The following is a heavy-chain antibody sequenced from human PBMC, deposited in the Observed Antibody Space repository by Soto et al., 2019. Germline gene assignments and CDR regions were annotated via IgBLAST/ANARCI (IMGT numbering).Heavy chain of an antibody. Sequence: QVQLQESGPGLVKPSETLSLTCTVSGGSISDYYWSWFRQAPGKGLDWIGYVYYSGSTNYNPSLQSRVTISVVTSKNQFSLKLSSVTAADTAVYYCARQAIDWGQGTLVTVSS. V-gene: IGHV4-59*08. CDR2: VYYSGST. CDR1: GGSISDYY. J-gene: IGHJ4*02. CDR3: ARQAID.